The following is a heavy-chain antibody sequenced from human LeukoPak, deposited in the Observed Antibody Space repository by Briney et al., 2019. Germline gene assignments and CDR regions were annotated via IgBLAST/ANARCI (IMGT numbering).Heavy chain of an antibody. J-gene: IGHJ4*02. V-gene: IGHV3-30-3*01. CDR1: GFTFSSYA. Sequence: GGSLRLSCAASGFTFSSYAMHWVRQAPGKGLEWVAVISYDGSNKYYADSVKGRFTISRDNSKNTLYLQMNSLRAEDTAVYYCARDPSGIAVAGTQGDYWGQGTLVTVSS. CDR2: ISYDGSNK. CDR3: ARDPSGIAVAGTQGDY. D-gene: IGHD6-19*01.